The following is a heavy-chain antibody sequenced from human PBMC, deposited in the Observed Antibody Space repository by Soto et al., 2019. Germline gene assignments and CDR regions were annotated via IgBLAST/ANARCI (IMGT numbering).Heavy chain of an antibody. D-gene: IGHD3-9*01. CDR3: ARELVSSGYDY. V-gene: IGHV1-18*04. Sequence: QVQLVQSGAEVKKPGASVRVSCKASGYTFSNYGIIWVRQAPGQGLEWVAWISPYNGNTNSTQKLQGRLTMTTDTSTSTAYMDLRSLRSDDTAVYYCARELVSSGYDYWGQGTLVTVSS. CDR2: ISPYNGNT. CDR1: GYTFSNYG. J-gene: IGHJ4*02.